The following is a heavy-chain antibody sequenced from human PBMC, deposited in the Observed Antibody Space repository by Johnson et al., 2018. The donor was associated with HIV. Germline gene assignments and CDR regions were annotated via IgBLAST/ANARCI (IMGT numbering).Heavy chain of an antibody. D-gene: IGHD3-10*01. J-gene: IGHJ3*02. Sequence: VQLVESGGGLVKPGVSLRLSCVASVFIFSNAGMSWVRQAPGKGLEWVGRIKSKTDGGTTDSAAPVKGRFTISRDDSKTTLYLQMNSLKTEDTAVYYCTTGISWFGAITFDIWGQGTMVTVSS. CDR1: VFIFSNAG. V-gene: IGHV3-15*01. CDR2: IKSKTDGGTT. CDR3: TTGISWFGAITFDI.